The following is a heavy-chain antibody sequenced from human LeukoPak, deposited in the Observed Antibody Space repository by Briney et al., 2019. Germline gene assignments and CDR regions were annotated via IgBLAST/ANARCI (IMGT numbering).Heavy chain of an antibody. V-gene: IGHV4-59*11. J-gene: IGHJ3*02. CDR2: IYYSGTT. Sequence: SETLSLTCTVSGGSMSSHYWSWIRQPPGKGLEWIGFIYYSGTTKYSPSLQSRVTMLLDTPKNQFSLKLTSVTAADTALYYCARLLDNDSSGYPDTFDMWGHGTMVTVSS. D-gene: IGHD3-22*01. CDR1: GGSMSSHY. CDR3: ARLLDNDSSGYPDTFDM.